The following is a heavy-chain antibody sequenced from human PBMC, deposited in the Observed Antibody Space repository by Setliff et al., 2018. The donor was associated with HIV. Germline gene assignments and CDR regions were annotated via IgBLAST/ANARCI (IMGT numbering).Heavy chain of an antibody. Sequence: ASVKVSCKASGYTFTDSYIHWVQQAPGQGLEWMGRINPKNGGTNFSQKFRGRVTMTTTASISTAYMEMNSLRSDDTAVYYCARDPSGTAFSLSSYYLDVWGKGTTVTVSS. D-gene: IGHD2-21*02. CDR1: GYTFTDSY. CDR3: ARDPSGTAFSLSSYYLDV. J-gene: IGHJ6*03. CDR2: INPKNGGT. V-gene: IGHV1-2*06.